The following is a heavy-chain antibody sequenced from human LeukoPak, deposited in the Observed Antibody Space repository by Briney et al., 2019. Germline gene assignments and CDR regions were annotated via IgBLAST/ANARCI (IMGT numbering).Heavy chain of an antibody. CDR1: GGSISSGGHS. CDR2: IFHSANS. Sequence: SQTLSLTCAVSGGSISSGGHSWSWIRQPPGKGLEWIGYIFHSANSYYKPSLKSRVTMSVDTSKNQFSLKLSSVTAADTAVYYCARGASKEYYFDYWGQGTLVTVSS. V-gene: IGHV4-30-2*01. J-gene: IGHJ4*02. D-gene: IGHD2-2*01. CDR3: ARGASKEYYFDY.